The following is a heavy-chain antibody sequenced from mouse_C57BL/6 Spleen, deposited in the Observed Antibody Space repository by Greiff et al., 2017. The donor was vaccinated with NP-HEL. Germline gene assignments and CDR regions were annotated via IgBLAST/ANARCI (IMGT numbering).Heavy chain of an antibody. Sequence: QVQLQQPGAELVMPGASVKLSCKASGYTFTSYWMHWVKQRPGQGLEWIGEIDPSDSYTNYNQKFKGKSTLTVDKSSSTAYMQLSSLTSEDSAVYYCARSITTVVHFDYGGKGTTLTVSS. CDR3: ARSITTVVHFDY. CDR1: GYTFTSYW. D-gene: IGHD1-1*01. V-gene: IGHV1-69*01. CDR2: IDPSDSYT. J-gene: IGHJ2*01.